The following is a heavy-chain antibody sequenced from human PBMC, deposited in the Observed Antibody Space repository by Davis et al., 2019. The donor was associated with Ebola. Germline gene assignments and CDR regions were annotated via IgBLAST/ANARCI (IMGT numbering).Heavy chain of an antibody. CDR2: ISGSGGST. CDR3: AKEIRGRVTMVRGPTLDY. Sequence: PGGSLRLSCAASGLTFSNYAMSWVRQAPGKGLEWVSAISGSGGSTNYADSVKARFTISRDNSKNTLYLQMNSLRAEDTAVYYCAKEIRGRVTMVRGPTLDYWGQGTLVTVSS. J-gene: IGHJ4*02. V-gene: IGHV3-23*01. CDR1: GLTFSNYA. D-gene: IGHD3-10*01.